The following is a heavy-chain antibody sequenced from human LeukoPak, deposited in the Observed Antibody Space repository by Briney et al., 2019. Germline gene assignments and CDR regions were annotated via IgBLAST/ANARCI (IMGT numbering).Heavy chain of an antibody. D-gene: IGHD3-3*01. V-gene: IGHV3-23*01. CDR3: AKGGQDFDFWRFDL. CDR1: GFSFSDSA. Sequence: PGGSLRLSCASSGFSFSDSAVSWVRHSPGEGLKWVSSISDTGGRTYYADSVKGRFTITRDNSRNTVNLQMNGLRADDTARYFCAKGGQDFDFWRFDLWGQGILVIAPS. CDR2: ISDTGGRT. J-gene: IGHJ5*02.